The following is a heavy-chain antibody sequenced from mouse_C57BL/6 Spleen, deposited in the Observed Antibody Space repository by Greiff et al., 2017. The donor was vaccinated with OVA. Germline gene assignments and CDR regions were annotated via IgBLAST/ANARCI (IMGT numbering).Heavy chain of an antibody. D-gene: IGHD2-3*01. Sequence: EVKLMESGGGLVKPGGSLKLSCAASGFTFSSYAMSWVRQTPEKRLEWVATISDGGSYTYYPDNVKGRFTISRDNAKNNLYLQMSHLKSEDTAMYYCARGDGYYDGAYWGQGTLVTVSA. CDR3: ARGDGYYDGAY. V-gene: IGHV5-4*03. J-gene: IGHJ3*01. CDR1: GFTFSSYA. CDR2: ISDGGSYT.